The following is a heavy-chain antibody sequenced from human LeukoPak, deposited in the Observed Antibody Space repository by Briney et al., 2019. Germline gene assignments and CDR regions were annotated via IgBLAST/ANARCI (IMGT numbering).Heavy chain of an antibody. CDR3: ARDSGHSGYDLDY. J-gene: IGHJ4*02. CDR1: GFTFSSYS. CDR2: ISSSSSYI. Sequence: PGGSLRLSCAASGFTFSSYSMNWVRQAPGKGLEWVSSISSSSSYIYYADSVKGRFTISRDNAKNSLYLQMNSLGAEDTAVYYCARDSGHSGYDLDYWGQGTLVAVSS. D-gene: IGHD5-12*01. V-gene: IGHV3-21*01.